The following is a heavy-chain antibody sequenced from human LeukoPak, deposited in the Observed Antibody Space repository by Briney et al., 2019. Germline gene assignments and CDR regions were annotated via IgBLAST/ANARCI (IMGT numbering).Heavy chain of an antibody. CDR1: GGSISSYY. D-gene: IGHD3-3*01. J-gene: IGHJ3*02. V-gene: IGHV4-59*08. Sequence: PSETLSLTCTVSGGSISSYYWSWIRQPPGKGLEWIGYIYYSGSTNYNPSLKSRVTISVDTSKIQFSLKVTSVTAADTAVFYCARLANYDFWRGPYPHDAFDIWGQGTMVTVSS. CDR2: IYYSGST. CDR3: ARLANYDFWRGPYPHDAFDI.